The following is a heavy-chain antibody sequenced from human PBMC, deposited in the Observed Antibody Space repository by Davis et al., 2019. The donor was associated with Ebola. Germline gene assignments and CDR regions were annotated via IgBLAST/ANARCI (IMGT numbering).Heavy chain of an antibody. J-gene: IGHJ4*02. Sequence: AASVKVSCKASGYTFTNYYMHWVRQAPGQGLEWMGMINPNDGRTIYAQKFQGRVTVTRDTSTSTVYMELTSLKSDDMAVYYCAREMKLGGAYEYWGQGTLVTVSS. CDR1: GYTFTNYY. D-gene: IGHD1-26*01. V-gene: IGHV1-46*01. CDR3: AREMKLGGAYEY. CDR2: INPNDGRT.